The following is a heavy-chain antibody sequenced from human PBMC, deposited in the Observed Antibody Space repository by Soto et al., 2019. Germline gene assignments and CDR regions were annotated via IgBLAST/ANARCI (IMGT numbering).Heavy chain of an antibody. CDR3: ASARYFDWLLPRNYYYYGMDV. V-gene: IGHV4-30-4*01. CDR2: IYYSGST. CDR1: GGSISSGDYY. Sequence: PSETLSLTCTVSGGSISSGDYYWSWIRQPPGKGLEWIGYIYYSGSTYYNPSLKSRVTISVDTSKNQFSLKLSSVTAADTAVYYCASARYFDWLLPRNYYYYGMDVWGQGTTVTVSS. D-gene: IGHD3-9*01. J-gene: IGHJ6*02.